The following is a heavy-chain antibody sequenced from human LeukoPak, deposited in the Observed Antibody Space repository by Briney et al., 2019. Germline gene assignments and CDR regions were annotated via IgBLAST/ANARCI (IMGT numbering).Heavy chain of an antibody. V-gene: IGHV3-74*01. CDR3: ARGKTSQNIVTRKTYNWFDP. Sequence: PGGSLRLSCAASRFTFSDYWMHWVRQAPGKGLMCVARINNDGSSTSYADSVRGRFTISRDNAKNTLYLQMKSLRAEDTAVYYCARGKTSQNIVTRKTYNWFDPWGQGTLVTVSS. CDR2: INNDGSST. J-gene: IGHJ5*02. D-gene: IGHD2/OR15-2a*01. CDR1: RFTFSDYW.